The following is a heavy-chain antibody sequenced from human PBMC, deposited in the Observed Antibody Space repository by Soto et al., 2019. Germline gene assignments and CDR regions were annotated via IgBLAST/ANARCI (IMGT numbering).Heavy chain of an antibody. CDR2: IIPIFGTA. Sequence: QVQLVQSGAEVKKPGSSVKVSCKASGGTFSSYAISWVRQAPGQGLEWMGGIIPIFGTANYAQKFQGRVTITADESTSTAYMELSSLRSDDTAVYYCARVEYCSGGSCYSGWYFQHWGQGTLVTVSS. D-gene: IGHD2-15*01. J-gene: IGHJ1*01. CDR3: ARVEYCSGGSCYSGWYFQH. CDR1: GGTFSSYA. V-gene: IGHV1-69*01.